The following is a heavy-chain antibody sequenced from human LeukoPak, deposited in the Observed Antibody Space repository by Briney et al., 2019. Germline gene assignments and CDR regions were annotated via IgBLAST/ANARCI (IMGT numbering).Heavy chain of an antibody. J-gene: IGHJ6*03. CDR3: ARTMIAITSPYYYYMDV. D-gene: IGHD2-21*01. CDR2: INPSDDST. Sequence: GASVKVSCKASGDTFISYHMHWVRQAPGQGLEWMGKINPSDDSTNYAQKFQGRVTMTRDTSTSTAYMELSSLRSEDTAVYYCARTMIAITSPYYYYMDVWGKGTTVTVSS. CDR1: GDTFISYH. V-gene: IGHV1-46*01.